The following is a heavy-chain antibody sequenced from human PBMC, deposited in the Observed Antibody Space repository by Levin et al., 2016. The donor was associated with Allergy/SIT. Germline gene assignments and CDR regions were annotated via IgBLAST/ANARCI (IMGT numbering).Heavy chain of an antibody. V-gene: IGHV4-39*01. J-gene: IGHJ4*02. CDR2: IYYSGTT. CDR1: GGAISSTSYY. CDR3: AARTPYDDSGYYGELYFDY. Sequence: SETLSLSCTVSGGAISSTSYYWGWIRQPPGKGLEWIGSIYYSGTTYYNPSLKSRVTISVDTSKNQFSLKLSSVAAADTAVYYCAARTPYDDSGYYGELYFDYWGQGTLVTVSS. D-gene: IGHD3-22*01.